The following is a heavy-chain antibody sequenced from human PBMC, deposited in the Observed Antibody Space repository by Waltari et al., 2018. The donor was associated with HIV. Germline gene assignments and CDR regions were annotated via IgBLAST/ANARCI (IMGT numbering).Heavy chain of an antibody. CDR2: MFYVGTT. D-gene: IGHD3-10*01. CDR3: ARHPIRGAFDL. J-gene: IGHJ4*02. Sequence: QVQLQESGPGLVKPSETLSLTCTVSGDSLSRYHWSWIRQPPGQGLEWIGYMFYVGTTNYNPSLKSRVTISVDTSKNQFSLELTSVTAADTVVYYCARHPIRGAFDLWGQGALVTVSS. CDR1: GDSLSRYH. V-gene: IGHV4-59*08.